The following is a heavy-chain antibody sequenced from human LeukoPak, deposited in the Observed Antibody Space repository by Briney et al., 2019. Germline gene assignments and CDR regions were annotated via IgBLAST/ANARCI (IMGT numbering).Heavy chain of an antibody. CDR1: GFTFSSYG. CDR3: AKDRMVRGVPPDY. Sequence: GGSLRRSCAASGFTFSSYGMHWVRQAPGKGLEWVAFIRYDGSNKYYADSVKGRFTISRDNSKNTLYLQMNSLRAEDTAVYYCAKDRMVRGVPPDYWGQGTLVTVSS. D-gene: IGHD3-10*01. V-gene: IGHV3-30*02. J-gene: IGHJ4*02. CDR2: IRYDGSNK.